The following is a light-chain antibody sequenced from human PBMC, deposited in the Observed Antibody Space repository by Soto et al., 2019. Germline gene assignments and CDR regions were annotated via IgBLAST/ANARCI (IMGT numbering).Light chain of an antibody. CDR3: AVWDGSLNGWV. J-gene: IGLJ3*02. V-gene: IGLV1-44*01. Sequence: QSVLTQPPSASGTPGQMVTISCSGSSSNIGTNTVNWYQQFPGTAPELLIYSNDQRPSGVPDRFSGSKSGTSASLAIGGLQSDDEADYYCAVWDGSLNGWVFGGGTKVTVL. CDR1: SSNIGTNT. CDR2: SND.